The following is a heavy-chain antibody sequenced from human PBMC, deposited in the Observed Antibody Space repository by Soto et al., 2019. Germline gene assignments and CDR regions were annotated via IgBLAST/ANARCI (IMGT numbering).Heavy chain of an antibody. Sequence: GGSLRLSCAASGFTFSSYSMNWVRQAPGKGLEWVSSISSSSSYIYYADSVKGRFTISRDNAKNSLYLQMNSLRAEDTAVYYCARGDSAMVRGVIMHFDYWGQGTLVTVSS. D-gene: IGHD3-10*01. CDR1: GFTFSSYS. J-gene: IGHJ4*02. CDR2: ISSSSSYI. CDR3: ARGDSAMVRGVIMHFDY. V-gene: IGHV3-21*01.